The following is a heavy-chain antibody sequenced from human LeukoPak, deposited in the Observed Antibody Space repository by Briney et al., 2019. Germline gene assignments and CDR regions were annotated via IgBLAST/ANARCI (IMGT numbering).Heavy chain of an antibody. CDR1: GGSISSSSYY. Sequence: SETLSLTCTVSGGSISSSSYYWGWIRQPPGKGLEWIGSIYYSGSTYYNPSLKSRVTISIDTSTNQFFLQLNSVTAADTAVYYCVRDGGVWELSIWGQGTMVTVSS. D-gene: IGHD1-26*01. J-gene: IGHJ3*02. CDR2: IYYSGST. CDR3: VRDGGVWELSI. V-gene: IGHV4-39*07.